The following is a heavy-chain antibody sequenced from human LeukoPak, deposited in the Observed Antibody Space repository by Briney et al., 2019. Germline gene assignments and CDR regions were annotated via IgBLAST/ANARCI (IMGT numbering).Heavy chain of an antibody. V-gene: IGHV3-23*01. Sequence: PGGSLRLSCAASGFTFSRYAMSWVRQAPGKGLEWVSAISGSGGSTYYADSVKGRFTISRDNSKNTLYLQMNSLRAEDTAVYYCAKGKVAGTLVPFDYWGQGTLVTVSS. D-gene: IGHD6-19*01. CDR3: AKGKVAGTLVPFDY. J-gene: IGHJ4*02. CDR2: ISGSGGST. CDR1: GFTFSRYA.